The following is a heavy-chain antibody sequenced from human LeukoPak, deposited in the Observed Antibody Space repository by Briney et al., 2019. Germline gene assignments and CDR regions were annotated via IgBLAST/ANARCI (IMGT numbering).Heavy chain of an antibody. CDR1: GFTFSNAW. Sequence: GGSLRLSCAASGFTFSNAWMNWVRQAPGKGLEWVGRIKSKTDGGTTDYAAPVKGRFTISRDDSENTLYLQMNSLKTEDTAVYYCTTAGVLWFGTIGDYWGQGTLVTVSS. J-gene: IGHJ4*02. D-gene: IGHD3-10*01. CDR2: IKSKTDGGTT. V-gene: IGHV3-15*07. CDR3: TTAGVLWFGTIGDY.